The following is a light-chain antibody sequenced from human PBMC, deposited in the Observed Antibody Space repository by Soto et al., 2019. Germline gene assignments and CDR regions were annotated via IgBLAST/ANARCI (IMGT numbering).Light chain of an antibody. V-gene: IGLV2-11*01. J-gene: IGLJ1*01. CDR2: DVS. CDR1: SSDVGVYDY. Sequence: QSALTQPRSVSGSPGQSVTLSCTGTSSDVGVYDYVSWYQQHPGKAPKLMIYDVSKRPSGVPDRFSGAKSGSTASLTISGLQAEDEADYYCCSYAGSYTYVFGSGTKVTVL. CDR3: CSYAGSYTYV.